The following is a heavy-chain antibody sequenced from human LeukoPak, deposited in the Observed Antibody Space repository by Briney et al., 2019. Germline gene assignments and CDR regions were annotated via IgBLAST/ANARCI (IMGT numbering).Heavy chain of an antibody. CDR3: AKGGKWDVTPFDY. J-gene: IGHJ4*02. CDR1: GFTFTSYS. Sequence: GGSLRLSCAASGFTFTSYSMNWVRQAPGKGLEWVSTISGGGGSTYYAYSVNGRFTISRDNSTHTLYLQVNSLRAEDTAVYYCAKGGKWDVTPFDYWGQGTLVTVSS. D-gene: IGHD1-26*01. CDR2: ISGGGGST. V-gene: IGHV3-23*01.